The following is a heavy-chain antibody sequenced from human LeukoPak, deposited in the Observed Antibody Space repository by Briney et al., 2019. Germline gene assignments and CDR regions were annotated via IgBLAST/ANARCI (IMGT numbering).Heavy chain of an antibody. V-gene: IGHV1-69*05. CDR3: ARETPGGITGTTLGY. CDR2: IIPIFGTA. J-gene: IGHJ4*02. Sequence: SVKVSCKGPGDTFCSYAISWVRQAPGQGLEWMGGIIPIFGTANYAQKFQGRVTITTDESTSTAYMELSSLRSEDTAMYYCARETPGGITGTTLGYWGQGTLVTVSS. CDR1: GDTFCSYA. D-gene: IGHD1-20*01.